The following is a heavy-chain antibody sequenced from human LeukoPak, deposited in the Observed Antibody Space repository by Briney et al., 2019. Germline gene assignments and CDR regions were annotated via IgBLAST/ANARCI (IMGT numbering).Heavy chain of an antibody. CDR2: IWHGGTNE. CDR1: GFTFSRYV. Sequence: PGRSLRLSCAASGFTFSRYVMHWVRQAPGKGLEWVAVIWHGGTNENYADSVKGRFIISRDNSRNTVFLQIHDLRVEDTAVYYCARESKTSGSPHNDVWGQGTMVTVSS. J-gene: IGHJ3*01. V-gene: IGHV3-33*01. CDR3: ARESKTSGSPHNDV. D-gene: IGHD1-26*01.